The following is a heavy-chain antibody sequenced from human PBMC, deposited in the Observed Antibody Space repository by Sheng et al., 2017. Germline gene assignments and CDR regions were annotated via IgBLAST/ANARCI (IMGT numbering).Heavy chain of an antibody. D-gene: IGHD2-15*01. CDR3: ARVLYMDV. CDR1: GFTLSTYE. V-gene: IGHV3-48*03. Sequence: EVLLVESGGGLVQPGGSLRLSCAASGFTLSTYEMNWVRQAPGKGLEWVSYISGSGSSIYYADSVKGRFTISRDNAKNSLYLQMNRLRAEDTAVYYCARVLYMDVWGQGTTVTVSS. J-gene: IGHJ6*03. CDR2: ISGSGSSI.